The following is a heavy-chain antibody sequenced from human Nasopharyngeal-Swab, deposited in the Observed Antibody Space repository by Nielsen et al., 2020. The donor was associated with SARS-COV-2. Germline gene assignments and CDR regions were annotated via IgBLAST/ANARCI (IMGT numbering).Heavy chain of an antibody. Sequence: SVKVSCKPSGYTFTSYYIHWVRQAPGQGLECMGIINPSVSSAAYAQRFQGRVTMTRDTSTSTVYMELSSLRSEDTAVYHCARVRGYCSSGSCYLDDSWGQGTLVTVSS. CDR2: INPSVSSA. J-gene: IGHJ4*02. V-gene: IGHV1-46*01. D-gene: IGHD2-15*01. CDR1: GYTFTSYY. CDR3: ARVRGYCSSGSCYLDDS.